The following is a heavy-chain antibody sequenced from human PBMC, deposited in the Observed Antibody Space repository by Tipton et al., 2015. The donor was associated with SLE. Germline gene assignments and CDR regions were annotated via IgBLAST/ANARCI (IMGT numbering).Heavy chain of an antibody. CDR2: VYHTGRT. Sequence: TLSLTCTVSGGSISGDDYYWSWLRQPPGKGLEWIGTVYHTGRTYYNPSLNSRVTILLDTSSNQFSLKLTSLTAADTAVYFCARGRGFDYWGQGTLVTVSS. V-gene: IGHV4-39*07. CDR1: GGSISGDDYY. CDR3: ARGRGFDY. J-gene: IGHJ4*02.